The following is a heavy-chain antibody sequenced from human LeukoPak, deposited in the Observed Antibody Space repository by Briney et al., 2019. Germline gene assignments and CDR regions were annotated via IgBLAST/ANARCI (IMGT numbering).Heavy chain of an antibody. CDR2: ISSRSSTI. CDR3: ARALGYCSSTSCYYFDN. Sequence: GGSLRLSCAASGFTFSTYSMNWVRQAPGKGLEWVSYISSRSSTIYYADSVKGRFTISRDNAKNSLYLQMNSLRAEDTAVYYCARALGYCSSTSCYYFDNWGQGTLVTVSS. V-gene: IGHV3-48*01. CDR1: GFTFSTYS. D-gene: IGHD2-2*01. J-gene: IGHJ4*02.